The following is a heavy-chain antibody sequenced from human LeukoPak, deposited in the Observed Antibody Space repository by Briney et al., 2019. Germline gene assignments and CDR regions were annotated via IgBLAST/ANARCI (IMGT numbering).Heavy chain of an antibody. D-gene: IGHD4-17*01. V-gene: IGHV3-23*01. CDR2: IRGGGTSE. CDR3: ARDPNGDYIGAFDM. J-gene: IGHJ3*02. Sequence: GGSLRLSCTASGFTFSAYAMMWVRQAPGKGPEWVSAIRGGGTSEFYADSVKGRSRISRDNSKDTLFLQMNSLRAEDTAVYYCARDPNGDYIGAFDMWGPGTMVTVSS. CDR1: GFTFSAYA.